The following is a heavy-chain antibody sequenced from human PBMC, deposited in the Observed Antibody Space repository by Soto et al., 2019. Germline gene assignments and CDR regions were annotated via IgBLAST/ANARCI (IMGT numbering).Heavy chain of an antibody. D-gene: IGHD5-18*01. V-gene: IGHV1-69*12. CDR1: GGTFSSYA. CDR2: IIPIYGTA. J-gene: IGHJ6*02. CDR3: ARRLHPGGMDV. Sequence: QVQLVQSGAEVKKPGSSVKVSCKASGGTFSSYAISWVRQAPGQGLEWMGGIIPIYGTANYAQKFQGRVTITADESTGTAYMELSSLRSEDTAVYYCARRLHPGGMDVWGQGTTVTVSS.